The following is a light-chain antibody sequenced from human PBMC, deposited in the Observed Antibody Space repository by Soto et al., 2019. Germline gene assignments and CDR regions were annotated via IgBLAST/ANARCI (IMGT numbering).Light chain of an antibody. J-gene: IGKJ1*01. V-gene: IGKV1-5*03. CDR3: QQYNIYPKT. Sequence: DIQMTQSPSTLSAFVGDRVTIICRASQSISSWLAWYQQKPGKAPKLLIYKASSLESGVPSRFSGSGSGTEFTLTISSLQPDDFATYYCQQYNIYPKTFGQGTKVEIK. CDR1: QSISSW. CDR2: KAS.